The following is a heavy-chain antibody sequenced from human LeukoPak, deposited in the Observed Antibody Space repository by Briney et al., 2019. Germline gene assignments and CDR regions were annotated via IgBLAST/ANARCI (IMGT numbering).Heavy chain of an antibody. CDR1: GFTFSSYG. D-gene: IGHD6-19*01. Sequence: GSLRLSCAASGFTFSSYGMHWVRQAPGKGLEWVAFIRYDGSNKYYADSVKGRFTISRDNSKNTLYLQMNSLRAEDTAVYYCARDPSPVAGGAFDIWGQGTMVTVSS. J-gene: IGHJ3*02. CDR3: ARDPSPVAGGAFDI. V-gene: IGHV3-30*02. CDR2: IRYDGSNK.